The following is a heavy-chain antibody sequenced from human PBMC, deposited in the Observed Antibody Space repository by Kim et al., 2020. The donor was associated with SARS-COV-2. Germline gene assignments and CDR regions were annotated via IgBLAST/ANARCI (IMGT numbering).Heavy chain of an antibody. V-gene: IGHV4-59*01. CDR3: ARERVSGVGRWFDP. D-gene: IGHD3-3*01. J-gene: IGHJ5*02. Sequence: SPSLTSRVPISVDTSKNQFSLRLSSVTAADTAVYYGARERVSGVGRWFDPWGQGTLVTVSS.